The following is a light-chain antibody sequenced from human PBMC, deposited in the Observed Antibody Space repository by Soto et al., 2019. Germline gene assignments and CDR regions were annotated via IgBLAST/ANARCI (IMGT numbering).Light chain of an antibody. Sequence: DIQMTQSPSSLSASVGDRVTITCQASQDISNHLNWYQQKPRKAPKLLIYAASNLHTDVPSRFSGGGSGTHFTFTINSLQPEDIATYYCQQYDNVPPYAFGQGTKLEIK. J-gene: IGKJ2*01. CDR1: QDISNH. CDR2: AAS. CDR3: QQYDNVPPYA. V-gene: IGKV1-33*01.